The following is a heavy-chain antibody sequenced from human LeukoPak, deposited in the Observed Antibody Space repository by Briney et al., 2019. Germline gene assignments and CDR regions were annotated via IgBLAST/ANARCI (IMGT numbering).Heavy chain of an antibody. V-gene: IGHV3-21*04. CDR2: ISSSSSYI. CDR1: GFTSSSYS. CDR3: AKDGAGAEN. J-gene: IGHJ4*02. D-gene: IGHD1-26*01. Sequence: GGSLRLSCAPSGFTSSSYSMNWVRQAPGKGLEWVSSISSSSSYIYYADSVKGRFTISRDNAQNTLYLQMDSLRAEDTAVYYCAKDGAGAENWGQGTLVTVSS.